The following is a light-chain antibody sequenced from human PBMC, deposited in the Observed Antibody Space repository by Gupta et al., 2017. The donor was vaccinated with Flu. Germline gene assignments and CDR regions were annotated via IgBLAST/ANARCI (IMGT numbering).Light chain of an antibody. J-gene: IGLJ3*02. V-gene: IGLV1-44*01. CDR1: SSNIGSNT. CDR2: SNN. CDR3: AAGDDSLNGWV. Sequence: QSVLTQPPSASGTPGQRVTISCSGRSSNIGSNTVNCYQQLPGSAPKLLIYSNNQRPSGVPARFSGSKSGTSASLAVSRLHSEDEADYYCAAGDDSLNGWVFGGGTKLTVL.